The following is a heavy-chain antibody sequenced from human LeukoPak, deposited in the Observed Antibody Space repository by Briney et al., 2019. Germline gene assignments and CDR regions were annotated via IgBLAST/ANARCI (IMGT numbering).Heavy chain of an antibody. CDR3: ARNVYYGSGSYYKICLDY. Sequence: GGSLRLSCAASGFTFSNYWMHWVRQAPGKGLVWVSRINSDGINTSYADSVKGRFTISRDNAKNTLNLQMNSLRAEDTAVYYCARNVYYGSGSYYKICLDYWGQGTLVTVSS. J-gene: IGHJ4*02. V-gene: IGHV3-74*01. CDR1: GFTFSNYW. CDR2: INSDGINT. D-gene: IGHD3-10*01.